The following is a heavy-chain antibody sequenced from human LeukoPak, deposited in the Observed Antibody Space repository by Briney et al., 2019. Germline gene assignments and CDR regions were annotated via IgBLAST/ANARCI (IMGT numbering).Heavy chain of an antibody. V-gene: IGHV6-1*01. CDR1: GDSVSSNSAA. CDR2: TYYRSKWYN. Sequence: SQTLSLTCAISGDSVSSNSAAWNWIRQSPSRCLEWLGRTYYRSKWYNDYAVSVKSRITINPDTSKNRLSLQLNSVTPEDTAVYYCARDGGRFGEFPSLDYWGQGTLVTVSS. CDR3: ARDGGRFGEFPSLDY. D-gene: IGHD3-10*01. J-gene: IGHJ4*02.